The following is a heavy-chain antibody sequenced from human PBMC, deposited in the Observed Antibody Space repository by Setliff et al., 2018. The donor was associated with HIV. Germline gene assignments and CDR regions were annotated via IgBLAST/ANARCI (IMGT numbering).Heavy chain of an antibody. CDR3: ARAGAIPSWAVSGLSYYYYMDV. Sequence: SETLSLTCTVSGGSISSGSYYWSWIRQPAGKGLEWIGHIYTNENTNYNPSLKSRVTISVDTSKNQFSLKLSSVTAADTAVYYCARAGAIPSWAVSGLSYYYYMDVWGKGTTVTVSS. J-gene: IGHJ6*03. D-gene: IGHD6-19*01. CDR2: IYTNENT. V-gene: IGHV4-61*09. CDR1: GGSISSGSYY.